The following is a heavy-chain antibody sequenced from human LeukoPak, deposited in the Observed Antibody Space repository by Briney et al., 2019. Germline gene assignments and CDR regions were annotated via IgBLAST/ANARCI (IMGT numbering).Heavy chain of an antibody. CDR2: ISAYNGNT. CDR3: ARESSSCCGSDY. CDR1: GCTFTSYG. J-gene: IGHJ4*02. D-gene: IGHD2-2*01. V-gene: IGHV1-18*01. Sequence: ASVKVSCKASGCTFTSYGTSWVRQAPGQGLEWMGWISAYNGNTNYAQKLQGRVTMTTDTSTSTAYMELRSLRSDDTAMYYCARESSSCCGSDYWGQGTLVTVSS.